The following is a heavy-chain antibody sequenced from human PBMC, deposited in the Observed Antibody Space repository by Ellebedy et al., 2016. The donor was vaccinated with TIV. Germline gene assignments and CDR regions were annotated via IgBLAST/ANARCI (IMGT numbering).Heavy chain of an antibody. Sequence: GGSLRLXXAASGFTFSSYGMHWVRQAPGKGLEWVAVIWYDGSNKYYADSVKGRFTISRDNSKSTLYLQMNSLRAEDTAVYYCAREPMVRGVIRRGYAMDVWGQGTTVTVSS. CDR3: AREPMVRGVIRRGYAMDV. V-gene: IGHV3-33*01. J-gene: IGHJ6*02. CDR1: GFTFSSYG. D-gene: IGHD3-10*01. CDR2: IWYDGSNK.